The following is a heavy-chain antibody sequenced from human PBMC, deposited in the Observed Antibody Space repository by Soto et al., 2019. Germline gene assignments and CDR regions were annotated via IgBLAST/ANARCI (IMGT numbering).Heavy chain of an antibody. V-gene: IGHV1-69*12. CDR2: IIPIFGTA. Sequence: QVQLVQSGAEVKKPGSSVKVSCKASGGTFSSYAISWVRQAPGQGLEWMGGIIPIFGTANYAQKFQGRVTITADESTSTAYMELGSLRSEDTAVYYCAGVIAAAGGIYYGMDVWGQGTTVTVSS. CDR3: AGVIAAAGGIYYGMDV. J-gene: IGHJ6*02. D-gene: IGHD6-13*01. CDR1: GGTFSSYA.